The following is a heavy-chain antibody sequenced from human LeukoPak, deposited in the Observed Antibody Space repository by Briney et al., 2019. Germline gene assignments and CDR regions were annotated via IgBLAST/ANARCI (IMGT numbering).Heavy chain of an antibody. Sequence: SETLSHTCTVSGGSISSSSYYWGWIRQPPGKGMEWIGSIYYSGSTYYNPSLKSRVTISVDTSKNQFSLKLSSVTAADTAVYYCAREEMATIREDYWGQGTLVTVSS. V-gene: IGHV4-39*07. CDR3: AREEMATIREDY. D-gene: IGHD5-24*01. CDR1: GGSISSSSYY. CDR2: IYYSGST. J-gene: IGHJ4*02.